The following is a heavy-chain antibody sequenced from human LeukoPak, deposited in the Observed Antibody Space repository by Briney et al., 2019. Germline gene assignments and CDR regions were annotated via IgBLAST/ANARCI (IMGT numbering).Heavy chain of an antibody. V-gene: IGHV3-30*04. J-gene: IGHJ4*02. CDR2: ISYDGSNK. Sequence: PGGSLRLSCAASGFTFSSYAMHWVRQAPGKGLEWVAVISYDGSNKYYADSVKGRFTISRDNSKNTLYLQMNSLRAEDTAVYYCAKDHHILTGAPLGYWGQGTLVTVSS. CDR3: AKDHHILTGAPLGY. D-gene: IGHD3-9*01. CDR1: GFTFSSYA.